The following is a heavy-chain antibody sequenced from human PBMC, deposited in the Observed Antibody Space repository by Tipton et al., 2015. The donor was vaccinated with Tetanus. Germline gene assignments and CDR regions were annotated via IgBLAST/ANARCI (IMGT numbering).Heavy chain of an antibody. V-gene: IGHV4-31*11. CDR1: GGSISSGGYS. J-gene: IGHJ4*02. Sequence: TLSLTCAVSGGSISSGGYSWSWIRQPPGKGLEWIGDIYYSGSTYYNPSLKSRVTISVDTSKNQFSLKLNSVTAADTAVYYCARDQARGARGWNYFDYWGQGTLVTVSS. D-gene: IGHD1-26*01. CDR2: IYYSGST. CDR3: ARDQARGARGWNYFDY.